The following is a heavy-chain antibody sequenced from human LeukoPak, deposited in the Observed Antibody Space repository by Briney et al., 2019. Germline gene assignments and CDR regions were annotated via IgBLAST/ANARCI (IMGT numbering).Heavy chain of an antibody. CDR2: ISAYNGNT. J-gene: IGHJ6*02. CDR1: GGTFSSYA. Sequence: ASVKVSCKASGGTFSSYAISWVRQAPGQGLEWMGWISAYNGNTNYAQKLQGRVTMTTDTSTSTAYMELRSLRSDDTAVYYCARVLAVAGREDYYYGMDVWGQGTTVTVSS. D-gene: IGHD6-19*01. V-gene: IGHV1-18*01. CDR3: ARVLAVAGREDYYYGMDV.